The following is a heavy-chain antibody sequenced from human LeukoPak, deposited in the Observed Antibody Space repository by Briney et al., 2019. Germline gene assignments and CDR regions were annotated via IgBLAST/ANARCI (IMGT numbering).Heavy chain of an antibody. CDR1: GFTFSSYA. Sequence: GGSLRLSCAASGFTFSSYAMSWVRQAPGKGLEWVSVISGSGGTTYYADSVKGRFTISRDNSKNTLYLQMNSLRAEDTAVYYCAKALIAAAGTNHYTPRDYYYGLDVWGQGTTVTVSS. V-gene: IGHV3-23*01. CDR2: ISGSGGTT. J-gene: IGHJ6*02. D-gene: IGHD6-13*01. CDR3: AKALIAAAGTNHYTPRDYYYGLDV.